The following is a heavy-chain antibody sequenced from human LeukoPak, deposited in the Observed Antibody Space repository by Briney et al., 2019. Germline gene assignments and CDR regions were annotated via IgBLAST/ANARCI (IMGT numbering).Heavy chain of an antibody. Sequence: GGSLRLSCAASGFTFNTYTFNWVRQAPGKGLEWVAFLSSTSTFTYYADSVKGRFTISRDNAKNSLFLQMNSLRVEDTAIYYCARGYNHQIAAANDYWGQGALVTVSS. CDR1: GFTFNTYT. D-gene: IGHD6-13*01. J-gene: IGHJ4*02. CDR2: LSSTSTFT. CDR3: ARGYNHQIAAANDY. V-gene: IGHV3-48*01.